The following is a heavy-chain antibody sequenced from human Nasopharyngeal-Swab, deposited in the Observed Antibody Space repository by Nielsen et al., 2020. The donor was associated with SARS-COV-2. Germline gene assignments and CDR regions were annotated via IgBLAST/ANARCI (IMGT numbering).Heavy chain of an antibody. CDR2: ISWNSGSI. CDR1: GFTFDDYA. J-gene: IGHJ6*02. Sequence: GGSLRLSCAASGFTFDDYAMHWVRQAPGKGLEWVSGISWNSGSIGYADSVKGRFTISRDNSKNTVYLQMNSLRAEDTAVYYCARALWGSYYYGMDVWGQGTTVTVSS. CDR3: ARALWGSYYYGMDV. D-gene: IGHD7-27*01. V-gene: IGHV3-9*01.